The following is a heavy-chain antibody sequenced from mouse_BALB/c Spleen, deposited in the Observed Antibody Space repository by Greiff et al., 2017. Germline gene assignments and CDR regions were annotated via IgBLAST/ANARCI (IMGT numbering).Heavy chain of an antibody. CDR1: GYSFTGYY. D-gene: IGHD2-2*01. CDR3: ASYDYGYDEYAMDY. Sequence: LVKTGASVKISCKASGYSFTGYYMHWVKQSHGKSLEWIGYISCYNGATSYNQKFKGKATFTVDTSSSTAYMQFNSLTSEDSAVYYCASYDYGYDEYAMDYWGQGTSVTVSS. V-gene: IGHV1S34*01. J-gene: IGHJ4*01. CDR2: ISCYNGAT.